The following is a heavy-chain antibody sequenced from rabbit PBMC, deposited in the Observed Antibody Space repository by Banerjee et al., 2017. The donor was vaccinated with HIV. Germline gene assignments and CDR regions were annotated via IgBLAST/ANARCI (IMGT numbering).Heavy chain of an antibody. CDR1: GFTISSSYW. Sequence: QEQLVESGGGLVQPGASLTLTCTASGFTISSSYWICWVRQAPGKGLEWIACIYAGSSGSTYYASWAKGRFTISKTSTTVTLQMTSLTAADTATYFCARPKYGSSSDLWGPGTLVTVS. J-gene: IGHJ6*01. D-gene: IGHD1-1*01. CDR3: ARPKYGSSSDL. CDR2: IYAGSSGST. V-gene: IGHV1S45*01.